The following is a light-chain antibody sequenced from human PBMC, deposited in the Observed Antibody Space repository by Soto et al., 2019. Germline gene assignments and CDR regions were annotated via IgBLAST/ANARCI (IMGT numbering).Light chain of an antibody. CDR1: SGDVGGYNY. Sequence: QSVLTQPASVSGSPGQSITISCTGTSGDVGGYNYVSWYQQHPGKAPKLMIYEVSNRPSGVSNRFSGSKSGNTASLTISGLQAEDEADYYCSSYTSSSLLYVFGTGTKVTVL. J-gene: IGLJ1*01. V-gene: IGLV2-14*01. CDR2: EVS. CDR3: SSYTSSSLLYV.